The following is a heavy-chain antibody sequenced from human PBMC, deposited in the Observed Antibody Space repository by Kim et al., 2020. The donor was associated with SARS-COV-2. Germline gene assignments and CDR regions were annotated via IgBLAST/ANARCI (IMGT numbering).Heavy chain of an antibody. V-gene: IGHV1-69*13. CDR2: IIPIFGTA. CDR1: GGTFSSYA. J-gene: IGHJ4*02. CDR3: ARESRASSSWLWAFDY. Sequence: SVKVSCKASGGTFSSYAISWVRQAPGQGLEWMGGIIPIFGTANYAQKFQGRVTITADESTSTAYMELRSLRSEDTAVYYCARESRASSSWLWAFDYWGQGTLVTVSS. D-gene: IGHD6-13*01.